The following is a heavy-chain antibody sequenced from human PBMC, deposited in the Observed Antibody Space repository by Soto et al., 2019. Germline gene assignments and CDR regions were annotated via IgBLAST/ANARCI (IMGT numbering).Heavy chain of an antibody. CDR2: IYYSGST. Sequence: SETLSLTCTVSGVSISSSSYYWGWIRQPPGKGLEWIGSIYYSGSTYYNPSLKSRVTISVDTSKNQFSLKLSSVTAADTAVYYCASEGVVVINYFDYWGQGTLVTVSS. J-gene: IGHJ4*02. CDR3: ASEGVVVINYFDY. V-gene: IGHV4-39*01. CDR1: GVSISSSSYY. D-gene: IGHD3-22*01.